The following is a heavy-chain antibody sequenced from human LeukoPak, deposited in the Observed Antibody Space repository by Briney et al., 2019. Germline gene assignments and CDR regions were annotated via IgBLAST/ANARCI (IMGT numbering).Heavy chain of an antibody. CDR2: INPNSGGT. Sequence: GASVKVSCKASGYTFTGYYTHWVRQAPGKGLEWMGRINPNSGGTNYAQKFQGRVTMTRDTSISTAYMELSRLRSDDTAVYYCARDTAMAPAYYYYGMDVWGQGTTVTVSS. V-gene: IGHV1-2*06. CDR1: GYTFTGYY. J-gene: IGHJ6*02. CDR3: ARDTAMAPAYYYYGMDV. D-gene: IGHD5-18*01.